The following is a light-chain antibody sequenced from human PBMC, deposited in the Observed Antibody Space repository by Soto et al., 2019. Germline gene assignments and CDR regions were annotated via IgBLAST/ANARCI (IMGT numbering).Light chain of an antibody. V-gene: IGLV1-47*01. CDR3: AAWDDSLSGQV. CDR1: SSNIGSHY. CDR2: RNN. J-gene: IGLJ2*01. Sequence: QSVLTQPPSASGTPGQRVTISCSGSSSNIGSHYVYWYQQLPGTAPKLLIYRNNQRPSGVPDQFSGSKSGTSASLAISGLRSEDEADYDCAAWDDSLSGQVFGGGTKLTVL.